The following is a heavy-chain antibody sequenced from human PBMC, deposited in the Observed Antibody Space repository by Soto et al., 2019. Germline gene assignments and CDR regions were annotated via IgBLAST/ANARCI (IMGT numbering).Heavy chain of an antibody. CDR2: IIPIFGTA. CDR1: GGTFSSYA. Sequence: SVKVSCKASGGTFSSYAISWVRQAPGQGLEWMGGIIPIFGTANYAQKFQGRVTITADESTSTAYMELSSLRSEDTAVYYCASPGQFLTMIVREGAFDIWGQGTMVTVS. J-gene: IGHJ3*02. CDR3: ASPGQFLTMIVREGAFDI. V-gene: IGHV1-69*13. D-gene: IGHD3-22*01.